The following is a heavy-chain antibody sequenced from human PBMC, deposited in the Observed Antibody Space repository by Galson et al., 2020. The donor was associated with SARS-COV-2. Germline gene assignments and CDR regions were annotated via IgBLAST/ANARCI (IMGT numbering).Heavy chain of an antibody. CDR1: GGSISSYY. CDR3: GARRSGSGSYYFDY. V-gene: IGHV4-59*01. Sequence: SETLSLTCTVSGGSISSYYWSWIRQPPGKGLEWIGYIYYSGSTNYNPSLKSRVTISVDTSKNQFSLKLSSVTAADTAVYYCGARRSGSGSYYFDYWGQGTLVTVSS. D-gene: IGHD3-10*01. CDR2: IYYSGST. J-gene: IGHJ4*02.